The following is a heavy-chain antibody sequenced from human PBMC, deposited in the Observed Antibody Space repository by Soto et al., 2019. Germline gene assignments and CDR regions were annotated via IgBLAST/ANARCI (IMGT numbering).Heavy chain of an antibody. CDR3: AKGSGDYRYFDY. CDR2: ISWNSGSI. V-gene: IGHV3-9*01. Sequence: GGSLRLSCAASGFTFDDYAMHWVRQAPGKGLEWVSGISWNSGSIGYADSVKGRFTISRDNAKNSLYLQMNSLRAEDTALYYCAKGSGDYRYFDYWGQGTLVTVSS. J-gene: IGHJ4*02. D-gene: IGHD4-17*01. CDR1: GFTFDDYA.